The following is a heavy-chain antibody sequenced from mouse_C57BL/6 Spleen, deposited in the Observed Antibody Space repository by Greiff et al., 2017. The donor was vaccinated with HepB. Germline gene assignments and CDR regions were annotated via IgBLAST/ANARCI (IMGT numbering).Heavy chain of an antibody. CDR1: GYSITSGYY. CDR2: ISYDGSN. V-gene: IGHV3-6*01. Sequence: ESGPGLVKPSQSLSLTCSVTGYSITSGYYWNWIRQFPGNKLEWMGYISYDGSNNYNPSLKNRISITRDTSKNQFFLKLNSVTTEDTATYYCARRDWGYYFDYWGQGTTLTVSS. CDR3: ARRDWGYYFDY. J-gene: IGHJ2*01. D-gene: IGHD4-1*01.